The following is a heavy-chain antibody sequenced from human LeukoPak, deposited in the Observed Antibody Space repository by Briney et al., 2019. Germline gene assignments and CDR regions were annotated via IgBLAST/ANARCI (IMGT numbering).Heavy chain of an antibody. Sequence: SETLSLTCTVSGGSISSYYWSWIRQPPGRGLEWIGYINYSGSTNYNPSLKSRVTISVDTSKNQFSLKLSSVTAADTAVYYCARAPYDILTGYYHYYYGMDVWGQGTTVTVSS. V-gene: IGHV4-59*01. CDR3: ARAPYDILTGYYHYYYGMDV. CDR1: GGSISSYY. J-gene: IGHJ6*02. CDR2: INYSGST. D-gene: IGHD3-9*01.